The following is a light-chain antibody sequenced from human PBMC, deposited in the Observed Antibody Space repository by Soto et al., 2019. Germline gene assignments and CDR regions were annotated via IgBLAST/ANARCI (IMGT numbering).Light chain of an antibody. V-gene: IGKV1-9*01. Sequence: IQLTQSPSSLSASVGDRVTITCRASQDISSYLAWYQQIPGTAPKLLIYGASTLQSGVPSRFSGSGSGTDFTLPISSLQAEDVATYYCQQLSRQPPYTFGQGTKLEIK. CDR1: QDISSY. CDR2: GAS. CDR3: QQLSRQPPYT. J-gene: IGKJ2*01.